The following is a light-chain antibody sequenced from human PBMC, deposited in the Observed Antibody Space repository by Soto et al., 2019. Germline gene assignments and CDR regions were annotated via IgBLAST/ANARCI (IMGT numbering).Light chain of an antibody. J-gene: IGKJ5*01. CDR3: QQRSNWPSII. CDR1: QSVRSY. V-gene: IGKV3-11*01. Sequence: EIVLTQSPSTLSLSRGERATLSCRASQSVRSYLSWYQQKPGQAPRLLIYDASNRATGIPARFSGSGSGTDFTLTISSLEPEDFAVYYCQQRSNWPSIIFGQGTRLEI. CDR2: DAS.